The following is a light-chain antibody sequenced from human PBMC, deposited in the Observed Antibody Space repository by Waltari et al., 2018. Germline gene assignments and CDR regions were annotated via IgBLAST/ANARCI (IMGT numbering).Light chain of an antibody. J-gene: IGKJ1*01. Sequence: DVQMTQSPSTLSASVGDRVTITCRASESISNWLAWYQQKPGKAPKVLFYKASNLEGTVPLRFSGSGSETEFTLTISSLQPDDCAIYYCQQYSTYPRTFGQGTKVEIK. CDR2: KAS. V-gene: IGKV1-5*03. CDR3: QQYSTYPRT. CDR1: ESISNW.